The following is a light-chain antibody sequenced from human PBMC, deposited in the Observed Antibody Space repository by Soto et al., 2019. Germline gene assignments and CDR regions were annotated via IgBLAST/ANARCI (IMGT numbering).Light chain of an antibody. CDR3: SSYTGSSTLV. CDR1: SSDIGSYTY. J-gene: IGLJ3*02. V-gene: IGLV2-14*01. Sequence: QSALTQPASVSGSPGQSITISCTGTSSDIGSYTYVSWYQHHPGKVPKLMIYEVSNRPSGVSDRFSGSKSGNTASLTISGLQAEDEADYYCSSYTGSSTLVFGGGTKVTVL. CDR2: EVS.